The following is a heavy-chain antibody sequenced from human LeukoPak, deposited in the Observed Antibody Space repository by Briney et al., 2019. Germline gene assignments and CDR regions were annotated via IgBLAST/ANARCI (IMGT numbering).Heavy chain of an antibody. V-gene: IGHV3-23*01. J-gene: IGHJ4*02. CDR2: ISASGGPGT. CDR3: ARGSSTLTRHLDY. CDR1: GFTFSDYS. Sequence: GGSLRLSCAASGFTFSDYSMTWVRQAPGKGRQSVSIISASGGPGTYNTDAVRGRFTISRDNSKNTLYLQMNSLGAEDTARYYCARGSSTLTRHLDYWGQGTPVTVSS. D-gene: IGHD4-17*01.